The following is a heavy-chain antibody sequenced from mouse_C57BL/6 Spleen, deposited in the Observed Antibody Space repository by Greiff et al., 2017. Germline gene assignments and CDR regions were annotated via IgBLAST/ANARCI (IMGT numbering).Heavy chain of an antibody. J-gene: IGHJ2*01. Sequence: VQLQQSGPELVKPGASVKISCKASGYAFSSSWMNWVKQRPGKGLEWIGRIYPGDGDTNYNGKFKGKATLTGDKSSSTAYMQLSSLTSEDSAVYFCARYGAGTFFGYWGQGTTHTVSS. CDR3: ARYGAGTFFGY. D-gene: IGHD4-1*01. CDR2: IYPGDGDT. CDR1: GYAFSSSW. V-gene: IGHV1-82*01.